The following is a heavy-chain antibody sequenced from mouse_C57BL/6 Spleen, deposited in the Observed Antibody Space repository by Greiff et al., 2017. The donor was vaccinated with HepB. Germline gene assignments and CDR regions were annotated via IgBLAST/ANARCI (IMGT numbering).Heavy chain of an antibody. D-gene: IGHD1-1*01. V-gene: IGHV1-4*01. CDR1: GYTFTSYT. Sequence: QVQLQQSGAELARPGASVKMSCKATGYTFTSYTMHWVKQRPGQGREWIGYINPSSGYTKYNQKFKDKATLTADKSSSTAYMQLSSLTSEDSAVYYCARCGGSSPYYFDYWGQGTTLTVSS. CDR3: ARCGGSSPYYFDY. J-gene: IGHJ2*01. CDR2: INPSSGYT.